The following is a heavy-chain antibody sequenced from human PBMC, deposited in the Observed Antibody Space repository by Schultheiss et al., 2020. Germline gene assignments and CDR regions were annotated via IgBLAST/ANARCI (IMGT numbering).Heavy chain of an antibody. CDR3: ARGFASTPNWFDP. D-gene: IGHD2-2*01. CDR1: GFTFGSYW. CDR2: IKHDGSTK. V-gene: IGHV3-7*01. J-gene: IGHJ5*02. Sequence: GGSLRLSCAASGFTFGSYWMNWVRQTPGKGLEWVANIKHDGSTKYYLDSVKGRFTISRDNAKNSLYLQMNSLRVEDTAVYSCARGFASTPNWFDPWGQGTLVTVSS.